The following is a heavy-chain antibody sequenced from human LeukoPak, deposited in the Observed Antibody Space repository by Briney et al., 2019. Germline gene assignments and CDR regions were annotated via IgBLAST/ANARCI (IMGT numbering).Heavy chain of an antibody. V-gene: IGHV1-69*13. CDR1: GGTFSSYA. CDR2: IIPIFGTA. J-gene: IGHJ4*02. D-gene: IGHD6-13*01. Sequence: ASVKVSCKASGGTFSSYAISWVRQAPGQGLEWMGGIIPIFGTANYAQKFQGRVTITADESTSTAYMELSSLRSEDTAVYYCARVPHLRGTLIAATYYWGQGTLVTVSS. CDR3: ARVPHLRGTLIAATYY.